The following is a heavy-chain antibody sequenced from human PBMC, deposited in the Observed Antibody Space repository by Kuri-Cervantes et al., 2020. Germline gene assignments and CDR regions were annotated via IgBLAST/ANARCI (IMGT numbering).Heavy chain of an antibody. V-gene: IGHV3-11*01. Sequence: GGSLRLSCAASGFTFSDYYMSWIRQAPGKGLEWVSYISSSGSTMYDADSVRGRSTISRDNAKNSLYLQMNSLRAEDTAVYYCARDLRFTMVRGVIRQFDYWGQGTLVTVSS. CDR2: ISSSGSTM. CDR1: GFTFSDYY. J-gene: IGHJ4*02. CDR3: ARDLRFTMVRGVIRQFDY. D-gene: IGHD3-10*01.